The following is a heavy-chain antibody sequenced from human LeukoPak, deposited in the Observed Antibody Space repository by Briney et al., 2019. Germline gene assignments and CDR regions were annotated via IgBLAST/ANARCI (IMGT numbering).Heavy chain of an antibody. V-gene: IGHV3-21*01. CDR3: ARSDTPLSAFDI. CDR2: ISSSSSYI. Sequence: GGSLRLSCAASGFTFSSYSMKWVRQAPGKGLEWVSSISSSSSYIYYADSVKGRFTISRDNAKNSLYLQMNSLRAEDTAVYYCARSDTPLSAFDIWGQGTMVTVSS. CDR1: GFTFSSYS. D-gene: IGHD5-18*01. J-gene: IGHJ3*02.